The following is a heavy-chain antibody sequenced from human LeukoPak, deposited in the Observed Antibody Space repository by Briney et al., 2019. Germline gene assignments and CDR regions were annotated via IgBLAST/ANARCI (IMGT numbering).Heavy chain of an antibody. J-gene: IGHJ4*02. V-gene: IGHV1-24*01. CDR1: RYTLTELS. Sequence: GASVKVSCKVSRYTLTELSMHWVRQAPGKGLEWMGGFDPEDGETIYAQKFQGRVTMTEDTSTDTAYMELSSLRSEDMAVYYCARESPRSGGFDYWGQGTLVTVSS. CDR2: FDPEDGET. D-gene: IGHD2-15*01. CDR3: ARESPRSGGFDY.